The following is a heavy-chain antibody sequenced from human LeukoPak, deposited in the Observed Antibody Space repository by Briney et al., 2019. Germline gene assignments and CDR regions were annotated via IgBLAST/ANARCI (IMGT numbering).Heavy chain of an antibody. CDR3: ASLLRSSSGRHGMDV. J-gene: IGHJ6*02. V-gene: IGHV1-18*01. CDR2: ISPYNGNT. Sequence: ASVKVSCKASGYTFSSYGITWVRQAPGQGLEWMGWISPYNGNTNYAQKLQGRVTMTTDTSTSTAYMELRSLRSDDTAVYYCASLLRSSSGRHGMDVWGQGTTVTVSS. CDR1: GYTFSSYG. D-gene: IGHD6-6*01.